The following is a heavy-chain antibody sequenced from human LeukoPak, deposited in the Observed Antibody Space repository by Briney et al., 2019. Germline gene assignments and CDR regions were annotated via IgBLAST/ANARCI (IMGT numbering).Heavy chain of an antibody. CDR2: IYSGGST. D-gene: IGHD6-19*01. Sequence: GGSLRLSCAASGFTVSSNYMSWVRQAPGKGLEWVSVIYSGGSTYYADSVKGRFTISRDNSKNTLYLQMNSLRAEDTAVYYCAKGSSSGWPYYFDSWGQGTLVTASS. CDR1: GFTVSSNY. J-gene: IGHJ4*02. CDR3: AKGSSSGWPYYFDS. V-gene: IGHV3-66*01.